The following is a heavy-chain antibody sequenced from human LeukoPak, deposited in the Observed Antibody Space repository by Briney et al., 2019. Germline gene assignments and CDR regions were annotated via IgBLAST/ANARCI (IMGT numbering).Heavy chain of an antibody. CDR1: RGSIGSYY. J-gene: IGHJ4*02. CDR2: FYYGEST. D-gene: IGHD3-10*01. V-gene: IGHV4-59*01. CDR3: ASGRGSYYFVY. Sequence: SETLSLTCTVSRGSIGSYYWSWIRPSPEKGLEWLGSFYYGESTKYNPPLKSRVSISVDTSKTQVSLKLTAITAADTAVYYCASGRGSYYFVYWGQGVLVTVSS.